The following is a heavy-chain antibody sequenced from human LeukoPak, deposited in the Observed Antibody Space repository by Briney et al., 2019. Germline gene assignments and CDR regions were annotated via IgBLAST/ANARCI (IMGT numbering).Heavy chain of an antibody. D-gene: IGHD5-12*01. CDR3: AKDEVDIVATLRD. V-gene: IGHV3-30*18. Sequence: GGSLRLSCAASGFTFSSYGMHWVRQAPGKGLEWVAVISYDGSNKYYADSVKARFTISRDNSKNTLYLQMNSLRAEDTAVYYCAKDEVDIVATLRDWGQGTLVTVSS. CDR2: ISYDGSNK. J-gene: IGHJ4*02. CDR1: GFTFSSYG.